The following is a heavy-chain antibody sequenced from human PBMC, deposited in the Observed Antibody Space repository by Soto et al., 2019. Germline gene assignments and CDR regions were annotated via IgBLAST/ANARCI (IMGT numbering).Heavy chain of an antibody. Sequence: ASVKVSCKASGYTFTSYYMHWVRQAPGQGLEWMGIINPSGGSTSYAQKFQGRVTMTRDTSASTVYMELSSLRSEDTAVYYCASSGAATPFGYYYYYMDVWGKGTTVTVSS. CDR1: GYTFTSYY. CDR3: ASSGAATPFGYYYYYMDV. V-gene: IGHV1-46*01. J-gene: IGHJ6*03. CDR2: INPSGGST. D-gene: IGHD2-15*01.